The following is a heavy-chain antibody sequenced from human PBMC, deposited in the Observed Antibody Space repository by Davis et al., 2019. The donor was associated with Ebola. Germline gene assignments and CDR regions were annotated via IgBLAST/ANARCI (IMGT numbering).Heavy chain of an antibody. CDR1: GFTFSSYS. CDR3: ARAPRWELPDY. D-gene: IGHD1-26*01. J-gene: IGHJ4*02. Sequence: ESLKISCAASGFTFSSYSMNWVRQAPGKRLEWISSISSSSSYIYYADSVKGRFTISRDNAKNSLYLQINSLRAEDTAVYYCARAPRWELPDYWGQGTLVTVSS. V-gene: IGHV3-21*04. CDR2: ISSSSSYI.